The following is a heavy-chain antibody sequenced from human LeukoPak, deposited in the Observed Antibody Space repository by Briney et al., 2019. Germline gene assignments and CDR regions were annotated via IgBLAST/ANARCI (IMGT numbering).Heavy chain of an antibody. CDR1: GFTFSSFW. CDR2: INGDGSNT. D-gene: IGHD3-10*01. V-gene: IGHV3-74*01. CDR3: ARAGDYGSGSCAFDM. Sequence: PGGSLRLSCAASGFTFSSFWMHWVRQAPGKGLVWVSRINGDGSNTAYADSVKGRFTISRDNAKNTLYLQMNSLRAEDTAVYYCARAGDYGSGSCAFDMWGQGTMVTVSS. J-gene: IGHJ3*02.